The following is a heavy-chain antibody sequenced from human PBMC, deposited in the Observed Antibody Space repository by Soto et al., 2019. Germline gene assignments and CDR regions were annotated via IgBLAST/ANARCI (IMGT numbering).Heavy chain of an antibody. CDR3: ARGRARFSVLDWFSYNWFDP. V-gene: IGHV1-18*01. J-gene: IGHJ5*02. CDR1: GYTCTSYG. CDR2: ISAYNGNT. Sequence: DSVKVSCKASGYTCTSYGISWVRQAPGQGLEWMGWISAYNGNTNYAQKLQGRVTMTTDTSTSTAYMELRSLRSDDTAVYYCARGRARFSVLDWFSYNWFDPCGQVSLVPVS. D-gene: IGHD3-3*01.